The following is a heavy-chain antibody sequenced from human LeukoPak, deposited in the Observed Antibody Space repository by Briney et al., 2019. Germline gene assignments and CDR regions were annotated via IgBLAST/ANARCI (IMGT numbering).Heavy chain of an antibody. CDR2: IDWEDDT. Sequence: SGPALVKPTQTLRLTCTFSGFSLSDGGMSVTWIRQPPGKALEWLALIDWEDDTFYSASLKMRLTISKDTSKNLVVLTMTNMDPADTDTYYCARIPLYGAYLDYWGPGTRVTVSS. V-gene: IGHV2-70*01. J-gene: IGHJ4*02. CDR1: GFSLSDGGMS. CDR3: ARIPLYGAYLDY. D-gene: IGHD4-17*01.